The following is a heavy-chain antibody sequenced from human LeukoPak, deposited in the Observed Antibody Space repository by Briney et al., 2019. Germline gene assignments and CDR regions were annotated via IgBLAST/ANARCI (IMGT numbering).Heavy chain of an antibody. CDR3: ARHYSHYYDSSGYYYYGMDV. Sequence: GESLKISCKGSGYTFTSYWIGWVRQMPGKGLEWMGIIYPGDSDTRYSPSFQGQVTISVDKSISTAYLQWSSLKASDTAVYYCARHYSHYYDSSGYYYYGMDVWGQGTTVTVSS. CDR2: IYPGDSDT. V-gene: IGHV5-51*01. J-gene: IGHJ6*02. CDR1: GYTFTSYW. D-gene: IGHD3-22*01.